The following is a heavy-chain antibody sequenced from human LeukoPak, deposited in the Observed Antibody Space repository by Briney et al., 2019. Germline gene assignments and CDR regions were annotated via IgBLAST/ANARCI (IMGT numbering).Heavy chain of an antibody. CDR3: ARGRVAAAAPPFDY. D-gene: IGHD6-13*01. CDR2: INHSGST. Sequence: SSETLSLTCAVYGGSSSGYYWSWIRQPPGKGLEWIGEINHSGSTNYNPSLKSRVTISVDTSKNQFSLKLSSVTAADTAVYYCARGRVAAAAPPFDYWGQGTLVTVSS. V-gene: IGHV4-34*01. CDR1: GGSSSGYY. J-gene: IGHJ4*02.